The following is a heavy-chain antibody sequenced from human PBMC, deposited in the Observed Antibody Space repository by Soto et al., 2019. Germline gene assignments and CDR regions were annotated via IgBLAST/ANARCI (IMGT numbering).Heavy chain of an antibody. D-gene: IGHD6-13*01. J-gene: IGHJ6*02. V-gene: IGHV1-18*04. CDR3: AREGGSNSWYGVGYYYYGMDV. Sequence: QVQLVQSGAEVKKPGASVKVSCKASGYTFTNYAISWVRQAPGQGLEWVGWISAYNGDTKYAQKLQGRVTMTTDTSTTTAYMELRSLRSDDAAVYFCAREGGSNSWYGVGYYYYGMDVWGQGTTVTVSS. CDR2: ISAYNGDT. CDR1: GYTFTNYA.